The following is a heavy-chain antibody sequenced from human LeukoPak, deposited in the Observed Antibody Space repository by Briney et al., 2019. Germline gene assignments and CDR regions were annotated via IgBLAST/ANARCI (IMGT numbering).Heavy chain of an antibody. Sequence: SQTLSLTCAVSGGSISSGGYYWSWIRQHPGKGLEWIGYIYYSGSTYYNPSLKSRVTISVDTSKNQFSLKLSSVTAADTAVYYCARKMRSIAAAGTGYYFDYWGQGTLVTVSS. CDR2: IYYSGST. V-gene: IGHV4-31*11. CDR1: GGSISSGGYY. CDR3: ARKMRSIAAAGTGYYFDY. D-gene: IGHD6-13*01. J-gene: IGHJ4*02.